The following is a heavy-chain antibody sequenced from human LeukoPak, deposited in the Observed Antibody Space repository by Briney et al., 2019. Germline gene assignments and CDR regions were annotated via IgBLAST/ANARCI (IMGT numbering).Heavy chain of an antibody. Sequence: GGSLRLSCAASGFTFSSYWMSWVRQAPGKGLEWVANIKQDGSEKYYVDSVKGRFTISRDNAKNSLYLQMNSLRAEDTAVYYCARMAAYYDILTGYYNYYFDYWGQGTLVTVSS. J-gene: IGHJ4*02. D-gene: IGHD3-9*01. CDR3: ARMAAYYDILTGYYNYYFDY. V-gene: IGHV3-7*01. CDR1: GFTFSSYW. CDR2: IKQDGSEK.